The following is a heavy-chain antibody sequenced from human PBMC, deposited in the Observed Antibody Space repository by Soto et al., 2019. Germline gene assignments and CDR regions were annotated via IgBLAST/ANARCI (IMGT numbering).Heavy chain of an antibody. CDR2: LYTGGSA. J-gene: IGHJ4*02. CDR1: GFSVTDHY. D-gene: IGHD4-17*01. CDR3: ARSFNVWTTYFDY. V-gene: IGHV3-53*01. Sequence: QSGGSLRLSCAASGFSVTDHYMTWVRQAPGKGLEWVSVLYTGGSAYYGDSVKGRFTISRDSSTNTLYLQMNSLKVGDTAFYFCARSFNVWTTYFDYWSEGTLVTVSS.